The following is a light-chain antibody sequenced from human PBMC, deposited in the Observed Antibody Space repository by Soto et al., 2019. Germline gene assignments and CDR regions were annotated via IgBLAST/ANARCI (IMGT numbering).Light chain of an antibody. V-gene: IGKV3-20*01. CDR1: QSVSSSY. Sequence: EIVLTQSPGTLSLSPGERATLSCRASQSVSSSYLAWYQQKPGQAPRLLIYGASISATGIPDRFSGSGSGADFTLTISSLGPEDFAVYYCQQYGSSPLTFGGGTKVEIK. CDR2: GAS. CDR3: QQYGSSPLT. J-gene: IGKJ4*01.